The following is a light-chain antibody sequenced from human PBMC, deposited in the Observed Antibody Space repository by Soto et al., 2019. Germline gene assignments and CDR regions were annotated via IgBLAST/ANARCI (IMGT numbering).Light chain of an antibody. V-gene: IGKV1-17*03. Sequence: DIQMTQSPSAMSASVGDRVTITCRASQAISHYLAWFHQRPGKVPQRLIYGASTLESGVPSRFSGSASGTEFTLTISSLQPEDLASYYCLQDHSYPWTFGQGTKVDI. CDR3: LQDHSYPWT. J-gene: IGKJ1*01. CDR2: GAS. CDR1: QAISHY.